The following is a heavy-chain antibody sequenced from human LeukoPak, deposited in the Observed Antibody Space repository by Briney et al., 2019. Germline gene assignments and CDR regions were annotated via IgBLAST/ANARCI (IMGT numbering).Heavy chain of an antibody. J-gene: IGHJ4*02. Sequence: SETLSLTCTASGGSISSYYWSWIRQPPGRGLEWIGYIYYSGSTNYNPSLKSRVTISVDTSKNQFSLKLSSVTAADTAVYYCASIAAAGTDYWGQGTLVTVSS. CDR2: IYYSGST. CDR1: GGSISSYY. V-gene: IGHV4-59*01. D-gene: IGHD6-13*01. CDR3: ASIAAAGTDY.